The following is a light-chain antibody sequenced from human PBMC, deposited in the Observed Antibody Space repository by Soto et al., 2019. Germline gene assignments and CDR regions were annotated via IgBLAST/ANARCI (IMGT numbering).Light chain of an antibody. CDR2: EVT. V-gene: IGLV2-14*01. CDR3: SSYASSSSYV. Sequence: QSVLTQPASVSGSPGQSITISCTGASSDVGGYNHVSWYQIHPGKAPKLIIYEVTSRPSGVSYRFSGSKSGNSASLTISGLQAEDEADYYCSSYASSSSYVFGGGTKV. J-gene: IGLJ1*01. CDR1: SSDVGGYNH.